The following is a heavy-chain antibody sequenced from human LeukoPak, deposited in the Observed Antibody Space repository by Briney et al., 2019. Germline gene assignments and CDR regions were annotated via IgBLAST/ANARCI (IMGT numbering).Heavy chain of an antibody. CDR1: GFTFSSYW. CDR3: ARERTGYGEDY. D-gene: IGHD4-17*01. J-gene: IGHJ4*02. V-gene: IGHV3-7*01. CDR2: IKQDGSEK. Sequence: GGSLRLSCTASGFTFSSYWMSWVRQAPGKGLEWVANIKQDGSEKYYVDSVKGRFTISRDNARNSLYLQMNSLRAEDTAVYYCARERTGYGEDYWGQGTLVTVSS.